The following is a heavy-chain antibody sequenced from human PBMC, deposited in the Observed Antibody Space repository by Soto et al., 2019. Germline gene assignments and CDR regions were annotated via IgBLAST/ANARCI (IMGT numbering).Heavy chain of an antibody. CDR1: GDSISSTNW. CDR2: IYHSGST. D-gene: IGHD6-19*01. CDR3: ARKDAVSVYYFDY. Sequence: QVQLQESGPGLVKPAGTLSLICAVSGDSISSTNWWSWVRQPPGKGLEWIGEIYHSGSTNYSPSLKSRVTISVDKSKNQFSLRLSSVTAADTAVYYCARKDAVSVYYFDYWGQGTLVTVSS. V-gene: IGHV4-4*02. J-gene: IGHJ4*02.